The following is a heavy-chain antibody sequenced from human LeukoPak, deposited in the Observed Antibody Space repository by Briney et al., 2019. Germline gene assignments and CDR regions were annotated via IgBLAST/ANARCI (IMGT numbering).Heavy chain of an antibody. CDR1: GYTFTSYY. CDR3: ARAYLEPIFYYYYMDV. J-gene: IGHJ6*03. D-gene: IGHD1-1*01. CDR2: INPSGGST. Sequence: ASVKVSCKASGYTFTSYYMHWVRQAPGQGLEWMGIINPSGGSTSYAQKFQGRVTMTRDMPTSTAYMELSSLRSEDTAVYYCARAYLEPIFYYYYMDVWGKGTTVTVSS. V-gene: IGHV1-46*01.